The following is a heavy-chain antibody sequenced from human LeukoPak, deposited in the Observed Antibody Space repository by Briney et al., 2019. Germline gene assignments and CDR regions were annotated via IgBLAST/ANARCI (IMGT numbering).Heavy chain of an antibody. Sequence: ASVKVSCKASGYTFTGYYMHWVRQAPGQGLEWMGGINPKSGGTNYEQKFQGRVIMTRDTSISTAYMELSRLTSDDTAVYYCARHMTTANNWFDPWGQGTLVTVSS. CDR3: ARHMTTANNWFDP. D-gene: IGHD1-1*01. J-gene: IGHJ5*02. CDR1: GYTFTGYY. V-gene: IGHV1-2*02. CDR2: INPKSGGT.